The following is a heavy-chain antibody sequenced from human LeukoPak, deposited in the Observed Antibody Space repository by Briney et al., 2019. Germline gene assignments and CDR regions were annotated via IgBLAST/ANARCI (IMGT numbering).Heavy chain of an antibody. D-gene: IGHD5-18*01. CDR3: ARLRDTAMVTAFDY. V-gene: IGHV1-2*06. J-gene: IGHJ4*02. CDR1: GYTFTGYY. CDR2: INPNSGGT. Sequence: ASVKVSCKASGYTFTGYYMHWVRQAPGQGLEWMGRINPNSGGTNYAQKFQGRVTMTRDTSISTAYMELSRLRSDDTAVYYCARLRDTAMVTAFDYWGQGTLVTVSS.